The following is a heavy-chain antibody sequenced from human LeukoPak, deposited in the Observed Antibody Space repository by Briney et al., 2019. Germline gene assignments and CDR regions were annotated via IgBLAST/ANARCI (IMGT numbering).Heavy chain of an antibody. J-gene: IGHJ5*02. Sequence: PGGSLRLSCAPSGVTFSSYSMRRVRQAPGKGLEWVSYISSSSSTIYYADSVKDRFTISRDNAKNSLYLQMNSLRDEDTAVYYCAIGGYCGVRSWFDLWGQGTLVTVSS. D-gene: IGHD6-25*01. CDR2: ISSSSSTI. V-gene: IGHV3-48*02. CDR3: AIGGYCGVRSWFDL. CDR1: GVTFSSYS.